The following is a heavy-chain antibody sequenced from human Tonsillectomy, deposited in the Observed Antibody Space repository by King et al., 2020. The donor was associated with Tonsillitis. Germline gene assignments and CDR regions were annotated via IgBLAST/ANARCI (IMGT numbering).Heavy chain of an antibody. CDR1: GFTLSNAW. CDR3: TTDGLSW. Sequence: VQLVESGGGLVKPGGSLRLSCAASGFTLSNAWMIWFRQAPGKGLEWGGRIKSKTDVGTADYAAPVKDRFTISRDDSKNTLYLQMKSLKTEDTAVYYCTTDGLSWWGQGTLVTVSS. J-gene: IGHJ4*02. D-gene: IGHD3-22*01. CDR2: IKSKTDVGTA. V-gene: IGHV3-15*01.